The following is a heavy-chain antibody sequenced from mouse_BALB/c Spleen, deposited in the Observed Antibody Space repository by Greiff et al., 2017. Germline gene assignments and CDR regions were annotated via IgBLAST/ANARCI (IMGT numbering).Heavy chain of an antibody. CDR3: ARQYYRGYFDY. CDR1: GFTFSSYT. CDR2: ISNGGGST. Sequence: DVQLVESGGGLVQPGGSLKLSCAASGFTFSSYTMSWVRQTPEKRLEWVAYISNGGGSTYYPDTVKGRFTISRDNAKNTLYLQMSSLKSEDTAMYYCARQYYRGYFDYWGQGTTLTVSS. V-gene: IGHV5-12-2*01. J-gene: IGHJ2*01. D-gene: IGHD2-12*01.